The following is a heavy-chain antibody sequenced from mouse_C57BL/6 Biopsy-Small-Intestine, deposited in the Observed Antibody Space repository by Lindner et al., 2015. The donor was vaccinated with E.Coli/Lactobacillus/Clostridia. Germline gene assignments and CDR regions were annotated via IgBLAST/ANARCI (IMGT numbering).Heavy chain of an antibody. CDR3: ATYYDFWSGYSRNWFDP. Sequence: SVKVSCKVSGYTLTELSMHWVRQAPGKGLEWMGGFDPEDGETIYAQKFQGRVTMTEDTSTDTAYMELSSLRSEDTAVYYCATYYDFWSGYSRNWFDPWGQGTLVTVSS. V-gene: IGHV1-18*01. CDR1: GYTLTELS. CDR2: FDPEDGET. D-gene: IGHD2-4*01. J-gene: IGHJ4*01.